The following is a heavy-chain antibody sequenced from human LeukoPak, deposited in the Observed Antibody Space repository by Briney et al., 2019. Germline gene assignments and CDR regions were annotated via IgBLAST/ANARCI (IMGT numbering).Heavy chain of an antibody. CDR3: ARDLMTTPTWDFDY. Sequence: ASVKVSCKGSGYTFTGYYMHWVRQAPGQGLEWMAWINPNSGATNYAQKFQGRVTVTRDTSISAAYMELSSLESDDTAVYHCARDLMTTPTWDFDYWGQGTLVSVSS. J-gene: IGHJ4*02. V-gene: IGHV1-2*02. D-gene: IGHD3-16*01. CDR2: INPNSGAT. CDR1: GYTFTGYY.